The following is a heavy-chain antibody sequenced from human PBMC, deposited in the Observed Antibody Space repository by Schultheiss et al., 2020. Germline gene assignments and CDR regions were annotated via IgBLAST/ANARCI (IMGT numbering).Heavy chain of an antibody. CDR3: ARTRRPGDLAFLGLDV. CDR1: GVPVNHIY. D-gene: IGHD3-16*02. J-gene: IGHJ6*01. V-gene: IGHV3-53*05. Sequence: GGSLRLSCAVSGVPVNHIYINWVRQPPGKGLEWVSNIFAVGSVYFADSVKDRFTILKDRSDNTVYLHMNSLKTDDTSVYYCARTRRPGDLAFLGLDVWGRGTTVTVSS. CDR2: IFAVGSV.